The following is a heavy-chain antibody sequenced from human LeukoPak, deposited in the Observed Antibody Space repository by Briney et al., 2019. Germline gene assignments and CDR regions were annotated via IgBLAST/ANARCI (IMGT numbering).Heavy chain of an antibody. V-gene: IGHV4-34*01. CDR3: ERGRGAAAGTDY. D-gene: IGHD6-13*01. CDR1: GGSFRGYY. J-gene: IGHJ4*02. CDR2: INHSGST. Sequence: ETLSLTCAVYGGSFRGYYWGWIRQPPGKGREWMGEINHSGSTNYNPYLKSRLTISVDTSKNQFSLELSSVTAADTAVYYCERGRGAAAGTDYWGQGTLVTVSS.